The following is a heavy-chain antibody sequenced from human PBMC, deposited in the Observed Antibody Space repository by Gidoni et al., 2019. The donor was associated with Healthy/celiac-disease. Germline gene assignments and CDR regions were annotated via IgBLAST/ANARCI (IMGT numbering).Heavy chain of an antibody. D-gene: IGHD3-3*01. Sequence: EVQLVESGGGLVKPGGSLRLSCAASGFTFSSYGLNWCRQAPVKGLECVSSISSSSSYIYYADSVKARFTISRDNAKYSLYLQMNSLRAEDTAVYYCASTSSDYDFWSGYGYWGQGTLVTVSS. J-gene: IGHJ4*02. V-gene: IGHV3-21*01. CDR2: ISSSSSYI. CDR1: GFTFSSYG. CDR3: ASTSSDYDFWSGYGY.